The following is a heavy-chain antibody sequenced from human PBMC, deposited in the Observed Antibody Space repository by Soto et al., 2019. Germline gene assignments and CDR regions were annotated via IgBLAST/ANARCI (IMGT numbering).Heavy chain of an antibody. V-gene: IGHV4-61*01. CDR3: ARADYDYVWGSYRLIDFYFDY. CDR2: IYYSGST. J-gene: IGHJ4*02. Sequence: QVQLQESGPGLVKPSETLSLTCTVSGGSVSSGSYYWSWIRQPPGKGLEWIGYIYYSGSTNYNPSHKSRVTISVDTSKNQFSLKLSSVTAADTAVYYCARADYDYVWGSYRLIDFYFDYWGQGTLVTVSS. D-gene: IGHD3-16*02. CDR1: GGSVSSGSYY.